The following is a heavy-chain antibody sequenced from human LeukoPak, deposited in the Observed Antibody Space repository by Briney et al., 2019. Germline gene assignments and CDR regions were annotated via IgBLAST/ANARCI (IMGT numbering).Heavy chain of an antibody. CDR1: GGSISSYY. CDR2: ICTSGST. CDR3: AREGAAAGTSDY. J-gene: IGHJ4*02. V-gene: IGHV4-4*07. D-gene: IGHD6-13*01. Sequence: SSETLSLTCTVSGGSISSYYWSWIRQPAGKGLEWIGRICTSGSTNYNPSLKSRVTMSVDTSKNQFSLKLSSVTAADTAVYYCAREGAAAGTSDYWGQGTLVTVSS.